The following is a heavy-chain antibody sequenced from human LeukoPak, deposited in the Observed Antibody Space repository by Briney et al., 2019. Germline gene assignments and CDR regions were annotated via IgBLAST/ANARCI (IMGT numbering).Heavy chain of an antibody. D-gene: IGHD5-12*01. CDR2: IYYSGST. CDR3: ARGGWLRRVQFDY. Sequence: SETLSLTCTVSGGSISSSSYYWGWIRQPPGKGLEWIVSIYYSGSTYYNPSLKSRVTISVDTSKNQFSLKLSSVTAADTAVYYCARGGWLRRVQFDYWGQGTLVTVSS. CDR1: GGSISSSSYY. V-gene: IGHV4-39*07. J-gene: IGHJ4*02.